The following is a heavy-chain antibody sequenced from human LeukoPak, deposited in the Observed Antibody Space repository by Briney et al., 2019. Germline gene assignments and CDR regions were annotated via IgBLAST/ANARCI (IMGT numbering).Heavy chain of an antibody. D-gene: IGHD1-26*01. CDR2: TYYRSKWYN. J-gene: IGHJ3*01. V-gene: IGHV6-1*01. Sequence: SQTLSLTCAISGDSVSSNSAAWNWIRQSPSRGLEWLGRTYYRSKWYNDYAVSVKSRITINPDTSKNQVSLQLTSVTPEDTAMYYCARDQGAGVGAFSDAFDFWGQGTMVTVSS. CDR1: GDSVSSNSAA. CDR3: ARDQGAGVGAFSDAFDF.